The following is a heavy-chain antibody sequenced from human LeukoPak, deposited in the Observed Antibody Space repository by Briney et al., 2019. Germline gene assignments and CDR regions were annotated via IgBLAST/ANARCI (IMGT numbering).Heavy chain of an antibody. V-gene: IGHV3-48*03. Sequence: GGSLRLSCTASGFTFNNYDMNWGRQAPGQGLEWVSYISSRGGTTYSADSVKGRFTISRDNAKNTLYLPMNRLRDEDTAVYYCARKYYDFWSGHDPTFDYWGQGTLVTVSS. CDR1: GFTFNNYD. CDR2: ISSRGGTT. D-gene: IGHD3-3*01. J-gene: IGHJ4*02. CDR3: ARKYYDFWSGHDPTFDY.